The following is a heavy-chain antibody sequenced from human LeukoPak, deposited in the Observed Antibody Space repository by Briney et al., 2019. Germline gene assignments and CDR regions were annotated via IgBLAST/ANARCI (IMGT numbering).Heavy chain of an antibody. V-gene: IGHV4-39*01. CDR1: GGSISSSSYY. CDR3: ARSSSSWYGDYFDY. CDR2: IYYSGST. D-gene: IGHD6-13*01. J-gene: IGHJ4*02. Sequence: LETLSLTCTVSGGSISSSSYYWGWIRQPPGKGLEWIGSIYYSGSTYYNPSLKSRVTISVDTSKNQFSLKLSSVTAADTAVYYCARSSSSWYGDYFDYWGQGTLVTVSS.